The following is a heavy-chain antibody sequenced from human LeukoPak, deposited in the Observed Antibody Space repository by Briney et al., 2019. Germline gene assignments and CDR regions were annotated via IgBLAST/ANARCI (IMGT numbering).Heavy chain of an antibody. CDR2: IIPIFGTA. J-gene: IGHJ4*02. D-gene: IGHD4-17*01. CDR3: AKDRSPMTTVTFVK. CDR1: GGIFSSYA. Sequence: WASVKVSCKASGGIFSSYAINWVRQAPGQGLEWMGGIIPIFGTANYAQKFQGRVTITADESTSTVYMELSSLRSEDTAVYYCAKDRSPMTTVTFVKWGQGTLVTVSS. V-gene: IGHV1-69*13.